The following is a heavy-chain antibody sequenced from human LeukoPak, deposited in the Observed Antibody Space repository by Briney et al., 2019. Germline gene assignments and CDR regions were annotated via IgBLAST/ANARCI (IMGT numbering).Heavy chain of an antibody. CDR3: ALGDCSGGSCPAYYYMDV. CDR2: IIPIFGTA. D-gene: IGHD2-15*01. Sequence: ASVKVSCKASGGTFSSYAISWVRQAPGQGLEWMGGIIPIFGTANYAQKFQGRVTITADESTSTAYMELSSLRSEDTAVYYCALGDCSGGSCPAYYYMDVWGKGTTVTVSS. CDR1: GGTFSSYA. J-gene: IGHJ6*03. V-gene: IGHV1-69*01.